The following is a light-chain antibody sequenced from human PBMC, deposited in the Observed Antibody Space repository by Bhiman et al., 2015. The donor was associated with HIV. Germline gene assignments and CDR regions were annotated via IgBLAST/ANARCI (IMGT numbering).Light chain of an antibody. CDR1: SSDVGDYNY. Sequence: QSALTQPASVSGSPGQSITISCTGTSSDVGDYNYVSWYQQLPGTAPKLLIYRNNQRPSGVPDRFSGSKSGTSASLAISGLQAEDEADYYCAAWDDSLNGWVFGGGTKLTVL. V-gene: IGLV1-44*01. J-gene: IGLJ3*02. CDR3: AAWDDSLNGWV. CDR2: RNN.